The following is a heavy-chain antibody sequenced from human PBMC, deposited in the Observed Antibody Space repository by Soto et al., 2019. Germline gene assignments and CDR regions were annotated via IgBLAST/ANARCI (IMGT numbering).Heavy chain of an antibody. V-gene: IGHV1-18*01. J-gene: IGHJ5*02. Sequence: GASVKVSCKASGYTFTSYGISWVRQAPGQGLEWMGWISAYNGNTNYAQKLQGRVTMTTDTSTSTAYMELRSLRSDDTAVYYCARDLKTPSRPRFDPWGQGTLVTVSS. CDR1: GYTFTSYG. CDR3: ARDLKTPSRPRFDP. CDR2: ISAYNGNT.